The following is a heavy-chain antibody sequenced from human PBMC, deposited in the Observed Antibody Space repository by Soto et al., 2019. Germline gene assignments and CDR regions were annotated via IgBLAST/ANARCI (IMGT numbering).Heavy chain of an antibody. Sequence: PSETLSLTWAVYGGSFSGYYWSWIRQPPGKGLEWIGEINHSGSTNYNPSLKSRVTISVDTSKNQFSLKLSSVTAADTAVYYCAKPHFYYFDYWGQGTLVTVSS. CDR1: GGSFSGYY. CDR3: AKPHFYYFDY. CDR2: INHSGST. V-gene: IGHV4-34*01. J-gene: IGHJ4*02.